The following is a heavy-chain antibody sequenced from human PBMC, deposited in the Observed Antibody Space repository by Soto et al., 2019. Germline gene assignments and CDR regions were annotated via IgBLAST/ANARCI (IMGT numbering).Heavy chain of an antibody. V-gene: IGHV4-59*01. CDR1: GGSISSYY. D-gene: IGHD3-16*01. CDR3: ARERGGGFGY. Sequence: QVQLQESGPGLVKPSETLSLTCTVSGGSISSYYWSWIRQPPGKGLEWIGYIYYSGSTNYNPSLKSRFTISVDTSKNRSTLKLNSVPAADTALYYCARERGGGFGYWGQRTLVTVSS. CDR2: IYYSGST. J-gene: IGHJ4*02.